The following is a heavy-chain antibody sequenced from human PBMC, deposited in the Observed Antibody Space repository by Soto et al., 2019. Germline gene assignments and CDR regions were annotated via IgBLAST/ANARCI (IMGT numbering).Heavy chain of an antibody. Sequence: SETLTLTCAVYGGSFIGYYWSWIRQPPGKGLEWIGEINHSGSTNYNPSLKSRVTISVDTSKNQFSLKLSSVTAADTAVYYCAGGAAALDYWGQGTLVTVSS. CDR2: INHSGST. D-gene: IGHD6-13*01. J-gene: IGHJ4*02. V-gene: IGHV4-34*01. CDR1: GGSFIGYY. CDR3: AGGAAALDY.